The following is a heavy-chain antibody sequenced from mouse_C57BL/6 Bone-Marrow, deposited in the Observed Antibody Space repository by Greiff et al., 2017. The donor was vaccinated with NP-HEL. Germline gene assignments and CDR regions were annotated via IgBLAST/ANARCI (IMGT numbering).Heavy chain of an antibody. CDR2: IYPRSGNT. Sequence: VKLQESGAELARPGASVKLSCKASGYTFTSYGISWVKQRTGQGLEWIGEIYPRSGNTYYNEKFKGKATLTADKSSSTAYMELRSLTSEDSAVYFCARVGWVYYAMDYWGQGTSVTVSS. CDR3: ARVGWVYYAMDY. J-gene: IGHJ4*01. CDR1: GYTFTSYG. V-gene: IGHV1-81*01. D-gene: IGHD3-2*02.